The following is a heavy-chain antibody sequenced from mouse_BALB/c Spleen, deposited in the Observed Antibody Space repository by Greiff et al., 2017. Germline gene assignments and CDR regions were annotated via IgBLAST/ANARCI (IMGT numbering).Heavy chain of an antibody. CDR3: ARDNYYGYYAYFDV. J-gene: IGHJ1*01. Sequence: EVKLVESGGGLVQPGGSLRLSCATSGFTFTDYYMSWVRQPPGKALEWFGFIRNKANGYTTEYSASVKGRFTISRDNSQSILYLQMNTLRAEDSATYYCARDNYYGYYAYFDVWGAGTTVTVSS. CDR2: IRNKANGYTT. V-gene: IGHV7-3*02. CDR1: GFTFTDYY. D-gene: IGHD2-3*01.